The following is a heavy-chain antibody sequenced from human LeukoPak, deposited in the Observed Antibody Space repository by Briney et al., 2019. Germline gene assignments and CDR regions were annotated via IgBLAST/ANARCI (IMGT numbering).Heavy chain of an antibody. Sequence: GGSLRLSCAASGFTFSSYEMNWVRQAPGKGLEWVSYISSTGTYIYYADSMKGRFTISRDNAKNSLYLQMNSLRAEDTAVYYCARDHYGDYSYDYWGQGTLVTVSS. J-gene: IGHJ4*02. CDR2: ISSTGTYI. V-gene: IGHV3-48*03. CDR1: GFTFSSYE. D-gene: IGHD4-17*01. CDR3: ARDHYGDYSYDY.